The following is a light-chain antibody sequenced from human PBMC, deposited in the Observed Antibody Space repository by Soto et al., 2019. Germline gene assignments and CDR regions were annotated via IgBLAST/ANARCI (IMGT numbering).Light chain of an antibody. CDR3: QQNDNVPFT. Sequence: DIHMTQSPSSLSASVGDRVTITCQASQDINNYLNWYQQKPGKAPKLLIYDASNLERGVPSRFSGSGFGTDFTFTISSLRPEDIATYYCQQNDNVPFTFGQGTRLEIK. CDR2: DAS. V-gene: IGKV1-33*01. CDR1: QDINNY. J-gene: IGKJ5*01.